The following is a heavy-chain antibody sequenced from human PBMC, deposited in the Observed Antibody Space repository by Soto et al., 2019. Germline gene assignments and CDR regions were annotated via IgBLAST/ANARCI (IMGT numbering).Heavy chain of an antibody. J-gene: IGHJ4*02. CDR1: GFTFSNYA. CDR3: VKPPAYYIDSYAYYPV. Sequence: GGSLRLSCSASGFTFSNYALHWVRQAPGKGLEYVSSIGTNGDSTFYAESVKGRFTISRDNSKNTLYLQMRNLGPEDTAVYYCVKPPAYYIDSYAYYPVWGQGTLVTVS. V-gene: IGHV3-64D*06. CDR2: IGTNGDST. D-gene: IGHD3-22*01.